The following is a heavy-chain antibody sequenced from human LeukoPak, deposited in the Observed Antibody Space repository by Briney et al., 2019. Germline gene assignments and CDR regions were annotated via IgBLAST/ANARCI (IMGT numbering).Heavy chain of an antibody. CDR1: GFTFSSYS. J-gene: IGHJ4*02. D-gene: IGHD1-26*01. Sequence: GSLRLSCAASGFTFSSYSMNWVRQAPGKGLEWVSSISSSSSSYIYYADSVKGRFTISRDNAKNSPYLQMNSLRAEDTAVYYCARDGRDQWELLDYWGQGTLVTVSS. V-gene: IGHV3-21*01. CDR3: ARDGRDQWELLDY. CDR2: ISSSSSSYI.